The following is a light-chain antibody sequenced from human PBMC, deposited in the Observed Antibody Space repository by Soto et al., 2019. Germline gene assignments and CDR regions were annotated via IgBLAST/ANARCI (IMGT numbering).Light chain of an antibody. Sequence: DIQLTQYPSTLSSSVGCRIIITLRAIHEVGNYLTWYQQKPGKAPKHLIYEASKLRSGVPSRFSGSGAGTELTHTNTGLQTDDFETYYGQQYKDYSAVCSLGQGRKEDIK. CDR3: QQYKDYSAVCS. CDR1: HEVGNY. V-gene: IGKV1-5*01. CDR2: EAS. J-gene: IGKJ2*04.